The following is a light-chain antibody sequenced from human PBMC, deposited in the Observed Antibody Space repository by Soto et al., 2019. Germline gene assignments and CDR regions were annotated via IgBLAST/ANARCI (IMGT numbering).Light chain of an antibody. J-gene: IGLJ2*01. CDR1: SSDVGSYNC. V-gene: IGLV2-14*01. CDR3: SSYSSDSTRV. Sequence: QSALTQPASVSGSPGQSITISCTGTSSDVGSYNCVSWYQQHPGKAPKTLIYEVDNRPSGVSDRFSASKSGNTASLTISGLQAEDEADYYCSSYSSDSTRVFGGGTKLTVL. CDR2: EVD.